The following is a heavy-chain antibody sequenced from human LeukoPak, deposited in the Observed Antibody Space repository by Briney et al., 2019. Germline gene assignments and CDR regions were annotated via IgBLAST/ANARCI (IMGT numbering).Heavy chain of an antibody. CDR1: GFTFSSYA. CDR2: ISGSGGST. CDR3: AKAFGISSGHFDY. J-gene: IGHJ4*02. Sequence: PGRSRRLSCAASGFTFSSYAMSWVRQAPGKGLEWVSVISGSGGSTYYADSVKGRFTISRDNSKNTLYLQMSTLRAVDTAVYYCAKAFGISSGHFDYCGQGTLVTVSS. D-gene: IGHD3-10*01. V-gene: IGHV3-23*01.